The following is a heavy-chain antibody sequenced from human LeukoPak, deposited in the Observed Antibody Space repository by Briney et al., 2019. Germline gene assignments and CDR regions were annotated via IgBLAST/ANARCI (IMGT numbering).Heavy chain of an antibody. D-gene: IGHD3-9*01. V-gene: IGHV3-23*01. J-gene: IGHJ4*02. CDR1: GFTFSNYA. CDR3: TTEGLLRYFDWFSIPGPFDY. CDR2: ISGSGGTT. Sequence: GGSQRLSCATSGFTFSNYAVSWVRQAPGKGLEWVSSISGSGGTTYYADAVKGRFTISRDNSKNTLYLQMNSLKTEDTAVYYCTTEGLLRYFDWFSIPGPFDYWGQGTLVTVSS.